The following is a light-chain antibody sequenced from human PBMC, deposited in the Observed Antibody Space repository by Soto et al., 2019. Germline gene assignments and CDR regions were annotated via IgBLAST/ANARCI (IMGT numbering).Light chain of an antibody. CDR1: SSDVGSYNL. CDR3: CSYAGSSTWV. CDR2: EGS. J-gene: IGLJ3*02. Sequence: QSALTQPASVSGSPGQSITISCTGTSSDVGSYNLVSWYQQHTGKDPKLMIYEGSKRPSGVSNRFSGSKSGNTASLTISGLQAEDEADYYCCSYAGSSTWVFGGGTKHTVL. V-gene: IGLV2-23*01.